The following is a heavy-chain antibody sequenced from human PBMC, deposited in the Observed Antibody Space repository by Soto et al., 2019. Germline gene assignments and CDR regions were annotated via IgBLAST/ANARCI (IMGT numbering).Heavy chain of an antibody. CDR1: GPSLSAYS. CDR3: AREKTTMSPHYFYYGMDV. CDR2: VYSGGGT. D-gene: IGHD4-17*01. V-gene: IGHV4-59*01. Sequence: PSEALSLTSIGSGPSLSAYSWSWIRQSPGTCLERLAFVYSGGGTNYSPSFMGRVTISVDTTDNQFSLKLNSVTAADTAVYYCAREKTTMSPHYFYYGMDVWGQGTTVTVSS. J-gene: IGHJ6*02.